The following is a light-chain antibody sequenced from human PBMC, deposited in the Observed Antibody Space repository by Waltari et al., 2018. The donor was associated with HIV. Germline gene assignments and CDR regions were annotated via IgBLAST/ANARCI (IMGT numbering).Light chain of an antibody. CDR3: QQYAVSPRT. J-gene: IGKJ2*01. Sequence: EIVLTQSPATLSLSPGEAATLSCMASQTVTSSHLAWYRQRPGQAPRLLIYDASSRPTGTPDRFSGSGSGTEFTLTISRLEAEDFAVYFCQQYAVSPRTFGQGTKVEIK. CDR1: QTVTSSH. V-gene: IGKV3-20*01. CDR2: DAS.